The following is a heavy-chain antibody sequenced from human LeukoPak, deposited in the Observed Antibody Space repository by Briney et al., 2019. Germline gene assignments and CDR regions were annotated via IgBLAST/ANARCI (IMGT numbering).Heavy chain of an antibody. CDR3: AKADSSSLVFDY. Sequence: GGSLRLSCAASGFTFSSYAMHWVRQAPGKGLEWVAVISYDGSNKYYADSVKGRFTISRDNSKNTLYLQMNSLRAEDTAVYYCAKADSSSLVFDYWGQGTLVTVSS. V-gene: IGHV3-30-3*01. J-gene: IGHJ4*02. CDR1: GFTFSSYA. D-gene: IGHD6-13*01. CDR2: ISYDGSNK.